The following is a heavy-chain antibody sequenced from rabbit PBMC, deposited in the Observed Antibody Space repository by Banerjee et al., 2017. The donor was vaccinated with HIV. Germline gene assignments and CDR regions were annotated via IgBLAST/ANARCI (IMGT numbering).Heavy chain of an antibody. CDR2: IYTSSGST. Sequence: QEQLVEYGGDLVKPGASLTLTCTASGFDLSSGYDMCWVRQAPGKGLEWIACIYTSSGSTWYASWAKGRFTISKTSSTTVTLQMTSLTAADTATYFCARSGAGGVGYATWGPGTLVTVS. V-gene: IGHV1S45*01. D-gene: IGHD6-1*01. CDR1: GFDLSSGYD. J-gene: IGHJ6*01. CDR3: ARSGAGGVGYAT.